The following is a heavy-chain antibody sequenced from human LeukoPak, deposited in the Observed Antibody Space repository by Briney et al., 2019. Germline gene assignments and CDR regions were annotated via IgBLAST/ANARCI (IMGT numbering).Heavy chain of an antibody. V-gene: IGHV1-2*04. D-gene: IGHD2/OR15-2a*01. CDR2: IIPNTGGI. Sequence: WIIPNTGGINYAQKFQDWVTMSSDTSISTAYMELSSLRSDDTAVYYCARGSPSYAQWHFDLWGRGTLVTVSS. CDR3: ARGSPSYAQWHFDL. J-gene: IGHJ2*01.